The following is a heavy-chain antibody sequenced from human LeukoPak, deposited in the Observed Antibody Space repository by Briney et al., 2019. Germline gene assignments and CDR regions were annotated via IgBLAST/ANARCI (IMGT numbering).Heavy chain of an antibody. V-gene: IGHV3-64*01. D-gene: IGHD1-7*01. CDR3: ARLPGTTNAFDI. Sequence: PGGSLRLSCAASGFTFSSYAMHWVRQAPGKGLEYVSAINTNGGSTYCANSVKGRFTISRDNSKNTLYLQMGSLRAEDMAVYYCARLPGTTNAFDIWGQGTMVTVSS. CDR2: INTNGGST. J-gene: IGHJ3*02. CDR1: GFTFSSYA.